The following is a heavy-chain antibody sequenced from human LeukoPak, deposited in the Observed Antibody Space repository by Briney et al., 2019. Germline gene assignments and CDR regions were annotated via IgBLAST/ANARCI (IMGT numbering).Heavy chain of an antibody. CDR3: ARSSYYYGADAFDI. J-gene: IGHJ3*02. V-gene: IGHV4-39*07. CDR2: IYYIGST. Sequence: SETLSLTCTVSGGSISSSSYYWGWIRQPPGKGLEWIGNIYYIGSTFYNPSLKSRVTISGGTSKIQFSLKLSSVTAADTAVYYCARSSYYYGADAFDIWGQGTMVTVSS. D-gene: IGHD3-10*01. CDR1: GGSISSSSYY.